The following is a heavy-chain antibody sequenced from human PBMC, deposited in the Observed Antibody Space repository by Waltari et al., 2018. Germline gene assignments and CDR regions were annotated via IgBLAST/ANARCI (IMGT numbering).Heavy chain of an antibody. J-gene: IGHJ4*02. D-gene: IGHD3-22*01. CDR3: ASSGYFLLGY. CDR2: IKQDGSEK. Sequence: ELQLPSSAGGVVQPGGSLRLSCATSVLTFTSECMSCVRQAPGTGMESVTNIKQDGSEKHYMASVKGRFTISRDNAKNSLYLQMNSLRAEDTAVYYCASSGYFLLGYWGQGTLVTVSS. CDR1: VLTFTSEC. V-gene: IGHV3-7*01.